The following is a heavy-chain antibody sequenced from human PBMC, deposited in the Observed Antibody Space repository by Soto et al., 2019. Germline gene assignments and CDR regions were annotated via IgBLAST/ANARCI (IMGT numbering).Heavy chain of an antibody. CDR2: IYTSGST. J-gene: IGHJ4*02. V-gene: IGHV4-4*07. CDR3: ARACSSNSCYDVFDY. CDR1: GGSISSYY. D-gene: IGHD2-2*01. Sequence: PSETLSLTCTVSGGSISSYYWSWIRQPGGKGLEWIGRIYTSGSTNYNPSLKSRVTMSVDTSKNQFSLKLSSVTAADTAVYYCARACSSNSCYDVFDYWGQGTLVTVSS.